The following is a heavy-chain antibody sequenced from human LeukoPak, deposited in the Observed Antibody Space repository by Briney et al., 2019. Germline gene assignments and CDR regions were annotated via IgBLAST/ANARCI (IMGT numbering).Heavy chain of an antibody. D-gene: IGHD5-12*01. J-gene: IGHJ4*02. CDR1: GGSISSSSYY. CDR2: IYYSGST. CDR3: ARVGGYDWESFYDY. Sequence: SGTLSLTWTVSGGSISSSSYYWGWIRQPPGKGLEWIGSIYYSGSTNYNPSLKSRVTISVDTSKNQFSLKLSSVTAADTAMYYCARVGGYDWESFYDYWGQGSLVTVSS. V-gene: IGHV4-39*07.